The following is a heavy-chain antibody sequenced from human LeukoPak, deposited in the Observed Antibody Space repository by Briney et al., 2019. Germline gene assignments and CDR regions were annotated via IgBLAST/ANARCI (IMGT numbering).Heavy chain of an antibody. J-gene: IGHJ4*02. Sequence: GASVKVSCKASGYTFTSYDINWVRQATGQGLEWMGWMNPNSGNTGYAQKFQGRVTMTRNTSISTAYMELSSLRSEDTAVYYCARDSVAAAGRLDYWGQGTLVTVSS. CDR3: ARDSVAAAGRLDY. CDR2: MNPNSGNT. D-gene: IGHD6-13*01. CDR1: GYTFTSYD. V-gene: IGHV1-8*01.